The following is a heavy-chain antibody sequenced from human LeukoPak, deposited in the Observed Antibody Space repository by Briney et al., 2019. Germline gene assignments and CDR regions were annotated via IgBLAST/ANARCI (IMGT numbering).Heavy chain of an antibody. V-gene: IGHV3-21*01. CDR2: IDTSGSYI. D-gene: IGHD3-10*01. Sequence: GGSLRLSCAASGFTFSTYSMNWVRQAPGKGLEWVSFIDTSGSYIYYEDSMKGRFTITRDNPKNSLYLQMSGLRAEDTAVYYCARGRSITLLRGVAMSDGFDIWGQGAMVTVSS. J-gene: IGHJ3*02. CDR1: GFTFSTYS. CDR3: ARGRSITLLRGVAMSDGFDI.